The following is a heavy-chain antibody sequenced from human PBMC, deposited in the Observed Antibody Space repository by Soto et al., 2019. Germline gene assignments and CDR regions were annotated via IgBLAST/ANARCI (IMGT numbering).Heavy chain of an antibody. Sequence: ASVKVSCKASGYAFTGYYMHWVRQAPGQGLEWMGWINPNSGGTNYAQKFQGWVTMTRDTSISTAYMELSRLRSDDTAVYYCARELGDCTNGVCFDAFDIWGQGTMVTVSS. CDR2: INPNSGGT. CDR1: GYAFTGYY. J-gene: IGHJ3*02. CDR3: ARELGDCTNGVCFDAFDI. D-gene: IGHD2-8*01. V-gene: IGHV1-2*04.